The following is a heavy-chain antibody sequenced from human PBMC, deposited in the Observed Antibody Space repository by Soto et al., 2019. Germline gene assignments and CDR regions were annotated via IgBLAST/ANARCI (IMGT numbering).Heavy chain of an antibody. CDR3: ARHAVHSSGFTDY. Sequence: ASVKVSCKASGYTFSSYYMNWVRQAPGQGLEWLGIINPSGGYTTYAQRFLGRVTMTSDTSTSTVHMELGSLTSEDTAVYYCARHAVHSSGFTDYWGQGTLVTVSS. CDR1: GYTFSSYY. D-gene: IGHD6-19*01. J-gene: IGHJ4*02. V-gene: IGHV1-46*01. CDR2: INPSGGYT.